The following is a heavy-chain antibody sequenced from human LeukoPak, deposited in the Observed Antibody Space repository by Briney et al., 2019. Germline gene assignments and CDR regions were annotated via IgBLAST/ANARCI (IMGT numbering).Heavy chain of an antibody. J-gene: IGHJ4*02. CDR1: GGTFSSYA. CDR2: ISGSGGST. D-gene: IGHD1-20*01. Sequence: SCKASGGTFSSYAMSWVRQAPGKGLEWVSAISGSGGSTYYADSVKGRFTISRDNSKNTLYLQMNSLRAEDTAVYYCAKNVVVTGTPVFGYWGQGTLVTVSS. V-gene: IGHV3-23*01. CDR3: AKNVVVTGTPVFGY.